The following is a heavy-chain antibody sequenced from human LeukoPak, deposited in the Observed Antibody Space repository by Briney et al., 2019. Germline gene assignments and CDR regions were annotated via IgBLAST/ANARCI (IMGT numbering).Heavy chain of an antibody. Sequence: GGSLRLSCAASGITASSYAKTWVRQAPGKGLEWVSSISGSGDRTMYADSVKGRFTISRDNFKNTLYLQMNSLRAEDTALYHCAKDPNGDYIGAFDMWGQGTMVTVSS. CDR2: ISGSGDRT. J-gene: IGHJ3*02. CDR1: GITASSYA. CDR3: AKDPNGDYIGAFDM. V-gene: IGHV3-23*01. D-gene: IGHD4-17*01.